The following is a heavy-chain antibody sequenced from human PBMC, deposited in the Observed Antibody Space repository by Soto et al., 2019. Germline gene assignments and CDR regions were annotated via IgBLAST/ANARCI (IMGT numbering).Heavy chain of an antibody. V-gene: IGHV3-23*01. CDR3: ARRVFCVGTSCSFCCDP. CDR1: GFTFSSYA. Sequence: EVQLLESGGGLLQPGGTLRLSCEASGFTFSSYAMNWVRKAPEKALAWVSGISGSGGGTYLADSVKGRFTISSDNAKSILYLQMSLLGAEHTDVYYRARRVFCVGTSCSFCCDPWVQGGLVTVAA. CDR2: ISGSGGGT. D-gene: IGHD2-2*01. J-gene: IGHJ5*02.